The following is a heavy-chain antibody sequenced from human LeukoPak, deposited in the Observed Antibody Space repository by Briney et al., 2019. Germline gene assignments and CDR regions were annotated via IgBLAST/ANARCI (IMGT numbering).Heavy chain of an antibody. CDR2: ISSSSSYI. Sequence: GGSLRLSCAASGFTFSSYSMSWGRQAPGKGLEWVSSISSSSSYIYYADAVKGRFTISRDNAKNSRYLEMNSLSAEDTAVYCCARDIYGDYALDYYYYGMDVWGQGPTVTVSS. CDR3: ARDIYGDYALDYYYYGMDV. D-gene: IGHD4-17*01. J-gene: IGHJ6*02. CDR1: GFTFSSYS. V-gene: IGHV3-21*01.